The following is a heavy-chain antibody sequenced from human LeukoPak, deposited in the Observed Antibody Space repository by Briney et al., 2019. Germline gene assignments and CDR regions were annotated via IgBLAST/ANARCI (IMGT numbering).Heavy chain of an antibody. V-gene: IGHV3-53*01. Sequence: PGGSLRLSCAASGFTVSSNYMSWVRQAPGKGLDWVSMIYSGGSTNYADSVKGRFTISRDSSKNTLYLQMNSLRAEDTAVCYCVTRLAWGQGTLVTVSS. CDR1: GFTVSSNY. D-gene: IGHD3-16*01. CDR3: VTRLA. CDR2: IYSGGST. J-gene: IGHJ5*02.